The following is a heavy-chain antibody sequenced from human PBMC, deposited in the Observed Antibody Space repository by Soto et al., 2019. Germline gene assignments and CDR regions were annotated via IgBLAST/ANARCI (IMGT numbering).Heavy chain of an antibody. Sequence: VQLLESGGDLVHPGGSLRLSCAASGFAFSSHPMSWVRQAPERGREWVSGISDSGGLTYNADSVKGRFTISRDNSKNTLYLQMNSLRAEDTALYYCARRAFGSSRSFDIWGQGTRVTVSS. CDR2: ISDSGGLT. J-gene: IGHJ3*02. D-gene: IGHD6-6*01. V-gene: IGHV3-23*01. CDR3: ARRAFGSSRSFDI. CDR1: GFAFSSHP.